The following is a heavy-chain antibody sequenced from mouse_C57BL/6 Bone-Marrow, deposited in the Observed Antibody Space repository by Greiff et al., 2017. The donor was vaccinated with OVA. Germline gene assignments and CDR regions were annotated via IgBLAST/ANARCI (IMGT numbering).Heavy chain of an antibody. J-gene: IGHJ3*01. CDR1: GYTFTSYW. CDR2: IYPGSGST. CDR3: AREDYSNYPFAY. D-gene: IGHD2-5*01. V-gene: IGHV1-55*01. Sequence: QVQLQQPGAELVKPGASVKMSCKASGYTFTSYWITWVKQRPGQGLEWIGDIYPGSGSTNYNEKFKSKATLTVDTSSSTAYMQLSSLTSEDSAVYYCAREDYSNYPFAYWGQGTLVTVSA.